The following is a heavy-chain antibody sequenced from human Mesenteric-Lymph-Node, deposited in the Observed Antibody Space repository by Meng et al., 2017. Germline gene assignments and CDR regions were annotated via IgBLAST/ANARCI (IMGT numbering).Heavy chain of an antibody. CDR3: ARGASPPYFDS. CDR2: ITTSTGKG. CDR1: GYMFTSYA. J-gene: IGHJ4*02. Sequence: QVHLEQSGSELKKPGASGKVSCQACGYMFTSYALHWVRQAPGQGLEWMGRITTSTGKGTYAQAFTGRFVFSLDTSVSTAYLKIRSLKAEDTAVYFCARGASPPYFDSWGQGTLVTVSS. V-gene: IGHV7-4-1*02.